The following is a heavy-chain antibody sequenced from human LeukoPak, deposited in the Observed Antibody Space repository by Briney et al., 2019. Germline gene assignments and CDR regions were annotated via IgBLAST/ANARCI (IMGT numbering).Heavy chain of an antibody. V-gene: IGHV3-15*01. D-gene: IGHD1-20*01. J-gene: IGHJ4*02. CDR1: GFTFSSYT. CDR3: STLTSRGLSDS. CDR2: IKSKADGETI. Sequence: PGGSLRLSCAASGFTFSSYTMSWVRQAPGKGLEWVGRIKSKADGETIDYAAPVKGRFTFSRDDSKNMLYLQMNSLKSEDTAVYYCSTLTSRGLSDSWGQGTLVTVSS.